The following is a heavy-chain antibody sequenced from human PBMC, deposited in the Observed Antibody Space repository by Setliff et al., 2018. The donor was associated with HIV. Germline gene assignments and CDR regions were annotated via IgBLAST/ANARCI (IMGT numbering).Heavy chain of an antibody. D-gene: IGHD7-27*01. V-gene: IGHV1-2*02. CDR3: ARQLSNSLDY. CDR2: ISPHNGDK. CDR1: GYTFTGYF. J-gene: IGHJ4*02. Sequence: GASVKVSCKASGYTFTGYFIHWVRQAPGQGLEWMGWISPHNGDKNNPQRFKGRVTMTRDTSNNTAYMELSRLRSDDTAVYYCARQLSNSLDYWGQGTLVTVSS.